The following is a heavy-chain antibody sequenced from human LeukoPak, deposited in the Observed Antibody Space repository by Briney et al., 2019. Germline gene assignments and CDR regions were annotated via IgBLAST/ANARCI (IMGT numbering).Heavy chain of an antibody. CDR1: RYTLTELS. J-gene: IGHJ4*02. CDR3: ARGLRSYYYDSSGYLLGD. Sequence: ASVKVSCKVSRYTLTELSMHWVRQAPGKGLEWMGGFDPEDGETIYAQKFQGRVTMTEDTSTDTAYMELSSLRSEDTAVYYCARGLRSYYYDSSGYLLGDWGQGTLVTVSS. V-gene: IGHV1-24*01. CDR2: FDPEDGET. D-gene: IGHD3-22*01.